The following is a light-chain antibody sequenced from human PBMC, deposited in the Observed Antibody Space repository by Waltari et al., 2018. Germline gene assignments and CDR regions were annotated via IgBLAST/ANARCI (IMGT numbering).Light chain of an antibody. Sequence: YELTQPPPVSVSPGQTPTLPCSRDQSVHKYICWYQQRPGQSPVLIIYQDDKRPSGIPERFSGSSSGNTATLTISGTQAVDEADYYCQAWDTTFWVFGGGTKLTVL. V-gene: IGLV3-1*01. CDR1: QSVHKY. CDR2: QDD. CDR3: QAWDTTFWV. J-gene: IGLJ3*02.